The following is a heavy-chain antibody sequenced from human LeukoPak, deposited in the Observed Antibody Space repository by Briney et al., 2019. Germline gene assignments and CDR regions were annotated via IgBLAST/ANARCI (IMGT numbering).Heavy chain of an antibody. D-gene: IGHD5-24*01. CDR1: GYTFTGYY. CDR2: INPNSGGT. CDR3: ARRGEWLPLVDRFDP. Sequence: GASVKVSCKASGYTFTGYYMHWVRQAPGQGLEWMGWINPNSGGTNYAQKFQGRVTMTRDTSISTAYMELSRLRSDDTAVYYCARRGEWLPLVDRFDPWGQGTLVTVSS. V-gene: IGHV1-2*02. J-gene: IGHJ5*02.